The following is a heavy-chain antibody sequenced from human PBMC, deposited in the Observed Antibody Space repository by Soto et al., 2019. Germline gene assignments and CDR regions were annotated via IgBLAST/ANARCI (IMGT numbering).Heavy chain of an antibody. J-gene: IGHJ4*02. CDR2: IWYDGSNK. Sequence: QVQLVESGGGVVQPGRSLRLSCAASGFTFSSYGMHWVRQAPGKGLEWVAVIWYDGSNKYYADSVKGRFTISRDNSKNTLYLHMNSLRAEDTAVYYCAQTTARGVDYWGQGTLVTVSS. D-gene: IGHD4-17*01. CDR3: AQTTARGVDY. CDR1: GFTFSSYG. V-gene: IGHV3-33*01.